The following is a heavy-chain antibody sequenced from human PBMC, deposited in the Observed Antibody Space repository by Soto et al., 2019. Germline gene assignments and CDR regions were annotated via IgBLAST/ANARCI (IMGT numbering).Heavy chain of an antibody. Sequence: PSETLSLTCTVSGGTISSWYWSWFRQPPGKGLEWIGYIYYSGSTNCNPSLKSQVTISVDTSKNQFSLKLSSVTAADTAVYYCARRYGSAIDYWGQGTLVTVS. CDR1: GGTISSWY. CDR3: ARRYGSAIDY. D-gene: IGHD1-26*01. CDR2: IYYSGST. J-gene: IGHJ4*02. V-gene: IGHV4-59*08.